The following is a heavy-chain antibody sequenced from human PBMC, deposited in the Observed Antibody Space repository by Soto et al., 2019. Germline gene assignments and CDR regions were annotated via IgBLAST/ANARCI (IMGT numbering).Heavy chain of an antibody. V-gene: IGHV1-46*01. D-gene: IGHD5-18*01. CDR1: GYSFTSYS. CDR2: ISPSYASA. J-gene: IGHJ6*02. Sequence: GASVKVSCKATGYSFTSYSIHWVRQAPGQGLEWMGRISPSYASANYAQKFQGRVTITTDTSTSTVYMELSSLRSEDTAVYYCARDAIRGYRYGGAYGMDVWAQGTTVTVSS. CDR3: ARDAIRGYRYGGAYGMDV.